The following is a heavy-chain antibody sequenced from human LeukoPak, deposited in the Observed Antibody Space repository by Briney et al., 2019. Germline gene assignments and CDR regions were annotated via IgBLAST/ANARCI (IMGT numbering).Heavy chain of an antibody. J-gene: IGHJ4*02. CDR3: ARRGIAAAGGDFDY. Sequence: SETLSLTCAVYGGSFSGYYWSWIRQPPGKGLEWIGEINHSGSTNYNPSLKSRVTISVDTPKNQFSLKLSSATAADTAVYYCARRGIAAAGGDFDYWGQGTLVTVSS. CDR2: INHSGST. CDR1: GGSFSGYY. D-gene: IGHD6-13*01. V-gene: IGHV4-34*01.